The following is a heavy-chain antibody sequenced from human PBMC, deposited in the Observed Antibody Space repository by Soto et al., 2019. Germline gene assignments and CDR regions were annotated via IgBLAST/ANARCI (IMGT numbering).Heavy chain of an antibody. V-gene: IGHV3-53*01. D-gene: IGHD5-18*01. CDR1: GFTVSSNY. CDR2: IFAGGGT. J-gene: IGHJ4*02. CDR3: AGGFSYGYIDH. Sequence: GSLRLSFAASGFTVSSNYMSWVRQAPGRGLEWLSVIFAGGGTYYADSVKGRFTISKDNSKNRVYLQMNTLRAGDTAVYYCAGGFSYGYIDHWGQGTPVTVSS.